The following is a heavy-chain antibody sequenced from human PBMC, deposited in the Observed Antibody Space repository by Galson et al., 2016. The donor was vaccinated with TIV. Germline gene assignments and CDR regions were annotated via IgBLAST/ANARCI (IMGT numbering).Heavy chain of an antibody. CDR3: ARDSATENPGKNYYYYSGMNV. J-gene: IGHJ6*02. D-gene: IGHD5-24*01. V-gene: IGHV3-33*08. CDR1: GFTFTSYA. Sequence: SLRLSCAASGFTFTSYAFAWVRQVPGKGLEWVAVIWYDGSKEYYVDSVTGRFTISRDNSKSTLYLQMTSLRADDTGVYYCARDSATENPGKNYYYYSGMNVWGQGTTVTVSS. CDR2: IWYDGSKE.